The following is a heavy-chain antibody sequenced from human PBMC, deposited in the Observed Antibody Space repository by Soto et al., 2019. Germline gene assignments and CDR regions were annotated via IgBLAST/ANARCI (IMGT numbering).Heavy chain of an antibody. V-gene: IGHV1-69*13. D-gene: IGHD3-22*01. CDR1: GGTFSSCA. CDR2: IIPIFGTA. J-gene: IGHJ4*02. CDR3: AREYYDSSGLYYFDY. Sequence: VASVKVSCKASGGTFSSCAISWVRQAPGQGLEWMGGIIPIFGTANYAQEFQGRVTITADESTSTAYMELSSLRSEDTAVYYCAREYYDSSGLYYFDYWGQGTLVTVSS.